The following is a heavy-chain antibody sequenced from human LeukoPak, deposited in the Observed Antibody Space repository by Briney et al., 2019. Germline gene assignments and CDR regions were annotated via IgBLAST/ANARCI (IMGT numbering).Heavy chain of an antibody. V-gene: IGHV5-51*01. CDR1: GYSFTSYW. Sequence: NRGESLKISCKGSGYSFTSYWIGWVRQMPGKGLEWMGIIYPGDSGTRYSPSFQGQVTISADKSISTAYLQWSSLKASDTAMYYCARERYDSWSGYYPSYFDYWGQGTLVTVSS. CDR2: IYPGDSGT. D-gene: IGHD3-3*01. CDR3: ARERYDSWSGYYPSYFDY. J-gene: IGHJ4*02.